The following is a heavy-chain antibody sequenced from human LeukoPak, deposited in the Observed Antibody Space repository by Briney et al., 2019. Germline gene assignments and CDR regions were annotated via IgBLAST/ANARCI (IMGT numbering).Heavy chain of an antibody. V-gene: IGHV3-11*01. CDR1: GFTFSDYY. CDR2: ISSSGSTI. CDR3: ARDGTGYYDSSGKGDY. Sequence: GRSLRLSCAASGFTFSDYYMSWIRQAPGKGLEWVSYISSSGSTIYYADSVKGRFTISRDNAKNSLYLQMNSLRAEDTAVYYCARDGTGYYDSSGKGDYWGQGTLVTVSS. J-gene: IGHJ4*02. D-gene: IGHD3-22*01.